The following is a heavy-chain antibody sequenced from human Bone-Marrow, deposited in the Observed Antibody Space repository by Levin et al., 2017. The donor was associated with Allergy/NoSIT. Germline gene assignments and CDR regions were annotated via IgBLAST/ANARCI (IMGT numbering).Heavy chain of an antibody. Sequence: NPSETLSLTCIVSGYYITSGYYWAWIRKPPGKGLEWIASTPHSGRTYQNPSPKSRVTISVDTSKNQFSLELRSVTAADTAVYYCAREDWTPSDRYYYYGLDVWGQGTTVTVSS. CDR1: GYYITSGYY. D-gene: IGHD3/OR15-3a*01. CDR2: TPHSGRT. V-gene: IGHV4-38-2*02. CDR3: AREDWTPSDRYYYYGLDV. J-gene: IGHJ6*02.